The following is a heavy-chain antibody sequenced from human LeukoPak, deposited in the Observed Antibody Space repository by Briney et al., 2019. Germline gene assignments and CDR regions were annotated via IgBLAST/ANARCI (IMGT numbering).Heavy chain of an antibody. CDR3: ARSGGYYGSGSYYS. Sequence: SETLSLTCTVSGGSISSSYWSWIRQPPGKGLEWIGYIYYSGSTNYNPSLKSRVTISVDTSKNQFSLKLSSVTAADTAVYYCARSGGYYGSGSYYSWGQGTLVTVSS. D-gene: IGHD3-10*01. J-gene: IGHJ5*02. CDR1: GGSISSSY. V-gene: IGHV4-59*01. CDR2: IYYSGST.